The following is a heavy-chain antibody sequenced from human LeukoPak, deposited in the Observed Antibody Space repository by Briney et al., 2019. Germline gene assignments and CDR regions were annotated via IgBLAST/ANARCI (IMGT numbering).Heavy chain of an antibody. CDR3: AKDGDYGQSYYFDY. J-gene: IGHJ4*02. V-gene: IGHV3-30*02. Sequence: GGSLRLSCAASGFTFSSYGMHWVRQAPGKGLEWVTFIRYDGSNKYYTDSVKGRFTISRDNSKNTLYLQMNSLRAEDTAVYYCAKDGDYGQSYYFDYWGQGTLVTVSS. CDR2: IRYDGSNK. CDR1: GFTFSSYG. D-gene: IGHD4-17*01.